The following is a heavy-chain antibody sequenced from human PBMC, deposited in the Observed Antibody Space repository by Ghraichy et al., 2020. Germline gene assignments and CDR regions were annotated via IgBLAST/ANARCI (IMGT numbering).Heavy chain of an antibody. D-gene: IGHD3-3*01. CDR3: ARFLITYYDFFDPGSFDY. V-gene: IGHV2-5*02. J-gene: IGHJ4*02. Sequence: SGPTLVKPTQTLTLTCTFSGFSLNTRGEGVGWIRQPPGKALDWLALIYWDDEKRYSPTLKSRLTVTKDTSKNQVVLTMTNMDPVDTATYYCARFLITYYDFFDPGSFDYWSQGTLVTVSS. CDR2: IYWDDEK. CDR1: GFSLNTRGEG.